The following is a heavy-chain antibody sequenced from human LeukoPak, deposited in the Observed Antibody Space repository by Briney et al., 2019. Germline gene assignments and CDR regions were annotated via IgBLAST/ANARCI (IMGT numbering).Heavy chain of an antibody. CDR1: GASVGSGGYY. CDR2: ITYSGST. D-gene: IGHD4-11*01. V-gene: IGHV4-31*03. J-gene: IGHJ6*03. CDR3: ASLHHYYFYMDV. Sequence: SQTLSLTCTVSGASVGSGGYYWHWIRQHPEKGLEWIGYITYSGSTYYNPSLKSRVTIPLDTSKNQFSLKLNSVTAADTAVYRCASLHHYYFYMDVWGKGTTVTVSS.